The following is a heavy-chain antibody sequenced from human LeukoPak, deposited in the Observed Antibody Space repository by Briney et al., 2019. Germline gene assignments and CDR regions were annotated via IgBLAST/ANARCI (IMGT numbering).Heavy chain of an antibody. CDR3: AKRRGLELLYYYYMDV. D-gene: IGHD1-7*01. CDR1: GFTFSSYA. V-gene: IGHV3-23*01. Sequence: GGSLRLSCTASGFTFSSYAMSWVRQAPGKGLEWVSAISGSGGSTYYADSVKGRFTISRDNSKNTLYLQMNSLRAEDTAVYYCAKRRGLELLYYYYMDVWGKGTTVTVSS. CDR2: ISGSGGST. J-gene: IGHJ6*03.